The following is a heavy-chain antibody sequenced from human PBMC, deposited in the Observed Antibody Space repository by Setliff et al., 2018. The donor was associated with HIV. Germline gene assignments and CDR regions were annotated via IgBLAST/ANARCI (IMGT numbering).Heavy chain of an antibody. CDR3: AREGELHYYDSSGYPPFDY. D-gene: IGHD3-22*01. J-gene: IGHJ4*02. CDR1: GGTFRSKG. V-gene: IGHV1-69*05. Sequence: SVKVSCKASGGTFRSKGISWVRQAPGQGLEWMGGIIPIFGTPDYAQKFQGRVTMTRDTSISTAYMELSRLRSDDTAVYYCAREGELHYYDSSGYPPFDYWGQGTLVTVSS. CDR2: IIPIFGTP.